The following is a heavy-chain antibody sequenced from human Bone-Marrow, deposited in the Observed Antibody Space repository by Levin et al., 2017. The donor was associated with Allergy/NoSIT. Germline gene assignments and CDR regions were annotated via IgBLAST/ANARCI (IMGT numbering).Heavy chain of an antibody. V-gene: IGHV3-21*01. Sequence: PGGSLRLSCAASGFTFSSYALNWVRQAPGKGLEWVSSINAVSSHIYSAHSVRGRFTISRDNARNSLYLQMSSLRPEDTAVYYCARDDNLTGYHRFDAMDVWGQGTTVTVSS. CDR3: ARDDNLTGYHRFDAMDV. J-gene: IGHJ6*02. CDR1: GFTFSSYA. D-gene: IGHD3-9*01. CDR2: INAVSSHI.